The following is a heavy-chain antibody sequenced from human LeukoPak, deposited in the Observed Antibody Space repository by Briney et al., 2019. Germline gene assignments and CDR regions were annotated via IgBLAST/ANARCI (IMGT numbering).Heavy chain of an antibody. V-gene: IGHV3-53*01. CDR3: ARGVEPLAANTLAY. J-gene: IGHJ4*02. Sequence: GGSLTLSCAVSGLPVFINDMTGVPDARGKGVECVSDLYSEGNTIQADPVQWRFTISRDNSKYTLYLEMNSLSPDNTAGYYCARGVEPLAANTLAYWGQGTLVTVSS. D-gene: IGHD1-14*01. CDR2: LYSEGNT. CDR1: GLPVFIND.